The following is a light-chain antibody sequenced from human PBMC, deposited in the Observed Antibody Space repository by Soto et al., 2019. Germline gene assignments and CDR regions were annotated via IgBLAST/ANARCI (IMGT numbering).Light chain of an antibody. CDR2: DAS. V-gene: IGKV1-5*01. J-gene: IGKJ4*01. CDR1: QSISSW. CDR3: QQYDNYKPLT. Sequence: DIQMTQSPSTLSSSVAERVTITCRASQSISSWLAWYQQKPGKAPKLLIFDASSLESGTPSRFSGRRSGTQFTLTINGLQPDDFATYYCQQYDNYKPLTFGGGTKVDIK.